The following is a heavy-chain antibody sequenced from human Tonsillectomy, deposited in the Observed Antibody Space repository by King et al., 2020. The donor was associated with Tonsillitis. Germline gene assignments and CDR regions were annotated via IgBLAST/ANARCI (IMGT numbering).Heavy chain of an antibody. CDR3: GGEISIFGVVTAPFDY. CDR2: ISSSGSTI. D-gene: IGHD3-3*01. CDR1: GFTFSDYY. J-gene: IGHJ4*02. Sequence: VQLVESGGGLVKPGGSLRLSCAASGFTFSDYYMSWIRQAPGKGLEWVSYISSSGSTIYYAESVKGRFTISRDNAKNSLYLQMNSLRAEATAVYYCGGEISIFGVVTAPFDYWGQGTLVTVSS. V-gene: IGHV3-11*01.